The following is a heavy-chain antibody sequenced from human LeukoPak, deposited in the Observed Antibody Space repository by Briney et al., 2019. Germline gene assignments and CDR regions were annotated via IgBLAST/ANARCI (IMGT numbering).Heavy chain of an antibody. D-gene: IGHD3-10*01. CDR2: ISGSGGST. V-gene: IGHV3-23*01. CDR1: GFTFSSYA. Sequence: GGSLRLSCAASGFTFSSYAMSWVRQAPGKGLEWVSAISGSGGSTYYADSVKGRFTISRDNSKNTLYLQMNSLRAEDTAVYYCAKPSYGSGSYYNYYFDCWGQGTLVTVSS. J-gene: IGHJ4*02. CDR3: AKPSYGSGSYYNYYFDC.